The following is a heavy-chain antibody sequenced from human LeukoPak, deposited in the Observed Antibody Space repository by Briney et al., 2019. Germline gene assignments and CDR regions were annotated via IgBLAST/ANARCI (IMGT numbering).Heavy chain of an antibody. CDR3: ARRDYGDYGGRDY. J-gene: IGHJ4*02. D-gene: IGHD4-17*01. Sequence: PGGSLRLSCAASGFTFSSYGMHWVRQAPGKGLEWVAVIWYDGSNKYYADSVKGRFTISRHNSKNTLYLQMNSLRAEDTAVYYCARRDYGDYGGRDYWGQGTLVTVSS. CDR1: GFTFSSYG. CDR2: IWYDGSNK. V-gene: IGHV3-30*06.